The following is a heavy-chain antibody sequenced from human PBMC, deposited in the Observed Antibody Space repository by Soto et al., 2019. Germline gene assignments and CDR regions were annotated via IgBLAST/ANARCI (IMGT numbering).Heavy chain of an antibody. Sequence: QVQLQQWGAGLLKPSETLSLTCVVYGGSFSGYYWSWIRQPPGKGLEWIGEINHSGSTNYNPSLKSRSTISVHTSKNQFSLKLSSVTAADTAVYYCARAMAVAEDFDLWGRGTLVTVSS. D-gene: IGHD6-19*01. V-gene: IGHV4-34*01. CDR3: ARAMAVAEDFDL. J-gene: IGHJ2*01. CDR1: GGSFSGYY. CDR2: INHSGST.